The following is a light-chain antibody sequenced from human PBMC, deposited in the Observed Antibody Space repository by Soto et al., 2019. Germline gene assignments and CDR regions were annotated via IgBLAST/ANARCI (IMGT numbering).Light chain of an antibody. V-gene: IGKV1-5*01. CDR1: RNIERW. CDR2: NAS. CDR3: QHCDTSWP. Sequence: IQMTQAPSTLSTSVGDRVTITCRASRNIERWLAWYQQKPGKPPKLLILNASTLGSGVPSRFSGSGSGTEFTLTISGLQPDDFATYYCQHCDTSWPFGQGTKVDIK. J-gene: IGKJ1*01.